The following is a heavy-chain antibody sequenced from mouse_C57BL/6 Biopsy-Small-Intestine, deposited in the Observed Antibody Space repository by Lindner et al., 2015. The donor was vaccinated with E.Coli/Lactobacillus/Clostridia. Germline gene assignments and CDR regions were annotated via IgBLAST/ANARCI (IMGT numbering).Heavy chain of an antibody. J-gene: IGHJ4*01. CDR3: ASLWEFGLESYYRSGTYSRSYRDY. V-gene: IGHV1-81*01. CDR2: IVPMFGSA. D-gene: IGHD3-1*01. Sequence: SVKVSCKASGGSFSSYAISWVRQAPGQGLEWMGQIVPMFGSANYAQNFQGRVTITADESTNTAYMEVRTLRPSDTAVYYCASLWEFGLESYYRSGTYSRSYRDYWGQGTLVTVSS. CDR1: GGSFSSYA.